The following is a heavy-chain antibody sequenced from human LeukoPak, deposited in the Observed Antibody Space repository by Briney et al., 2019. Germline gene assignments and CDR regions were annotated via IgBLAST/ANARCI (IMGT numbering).Heavy chain of an antibody. J-gene: IGHJ4*02. CDR3: ARLQWELRFDY. V-gene: IGHV4-34*01. D-gene: IGHD1-26*01. CDR2: INHSGST. CDR1: GGSFSGYY. Sequence: SETLSLTCAVYGGSFSGYYWSWIRQPPGKGLEWIGEINHSGSTNYNPSLKSRVTISVDTSKNQFSLKLSSVTAADTAVYYCARLQWELRFDYWGQGTLVTVSS.